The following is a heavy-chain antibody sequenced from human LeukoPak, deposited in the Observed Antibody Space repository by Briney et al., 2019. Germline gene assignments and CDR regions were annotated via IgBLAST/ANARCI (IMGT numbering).Heavy chain of an antibody. CDR1: GFTFASYG. J-gene: IGHJ4*02. V-gene: IGHV3-23*01. CDR3: AKEGFHY. CDR2: ISSGGGST. Sequence: GGPLRFSGAASGFTFASYGMTWVRQAPGKGLEGVSSISSGGGSTYYPDSVKGRLTTSRDNSKNTLFLQMNSLRADDTAVYYCAKEGFHYWGQGTLVTVSS.